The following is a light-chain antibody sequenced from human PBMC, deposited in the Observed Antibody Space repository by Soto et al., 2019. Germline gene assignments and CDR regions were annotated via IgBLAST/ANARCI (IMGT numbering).Light chain of an antibody. Sequence: DIQMTQSPSTLSASVGDRVTITCRASQSISSWLAWYQQKPGKAPKLLIYDASSLESGVPSRFSGSGSGTEFTLTIRSLQPDDVATYYCQQYNSYSQTFGQGTKVEIK. CDR2: DAS. CDR1: QSISSW. CDR3: QQYNSYSQT. V-gene: IGKV1-5*01. J-gene: IGKJ1*01.